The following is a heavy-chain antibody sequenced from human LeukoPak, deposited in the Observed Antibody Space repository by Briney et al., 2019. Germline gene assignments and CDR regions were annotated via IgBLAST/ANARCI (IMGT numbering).Heavy chain of an antibody. V-gene: IGHV3-23*01. Sequence: PGGSLRLSCAASGFTFSSYAMSWVRQAPGKGLEWVSAISGSGGSTYYADSVKGRFTISRDNSKNTLYLQMNSLRAEDTAVYYCAICPGELLVSDYGMDVWGQGTTVTVSS. D-gene: IGHD3-10*01. CDR1: GFTFSSYA. CDR2: ISGSGGST. J-gene: IGHJ6*02. CDR3: AICPGELLVSDYGMDV.